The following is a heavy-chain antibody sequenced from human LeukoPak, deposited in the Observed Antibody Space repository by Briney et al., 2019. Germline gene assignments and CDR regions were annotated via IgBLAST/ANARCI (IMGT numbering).Heavy chain of an antibody. CDR2: INPSGGST. Sequence: GASVKVSCKASGYTFTSYYMHWVRQAHGQGIEWMGIINPSGGSTSYAQKFQGRVTITRDTSTSTVYMELSSLRSEDTAVYYCARGGRQWLVRWTFDYWGQGTLVTVSS. CDR3: ARGGRQWLVRWTFDY. V-gene: IGHV1-46*01. J-gene: IGHJ4*02. CDR1: GYTFTSYY. D-gene: IGHD6-19*01.